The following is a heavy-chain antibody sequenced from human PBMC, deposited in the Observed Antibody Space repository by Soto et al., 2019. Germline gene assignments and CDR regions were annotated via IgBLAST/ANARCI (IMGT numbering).Heavy chain of an antibody. CDR2: TYYRSKWYN. CDR1: GDSVSSNSAA. D-gene: IGHD6-19*01. Sequence: PSQTLSLTCAISGDSVSSNSAAWNWIRQSPSRGLEWLGRTYYRSKWYNDYAVPVKSRITINPDTSKNQFSLQLNSVTPEDTAVYYCARDGQWLINYYYYGMDVWGQGTTVTVSS. V-gene: IGHV6-1*01. CDR3: ARDGQWLINYYYYGMDV. J-gene: IGHJ6*02.